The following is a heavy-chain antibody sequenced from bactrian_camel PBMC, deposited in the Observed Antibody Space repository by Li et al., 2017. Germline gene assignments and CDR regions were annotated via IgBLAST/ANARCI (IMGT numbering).Heavy chain of an antibody. V-gene: IGHV3S54*01. CDR2: IYFYRTGAST. CDR1: GNINDVNF. D-gene: IGHD2*01. J-gene: IGHJ4*01. Sequence: HVQLVESGGGSAQAGGSLRLSCAASGNINDVNFMGWFRQESSGKEREGAAAIYFYRTGASTFYADSVKGRFTISQDNAKTTAYLQMNSLTPDDTGMCYCAADKTGGTWDSLMYSYWARGPRSPSP.